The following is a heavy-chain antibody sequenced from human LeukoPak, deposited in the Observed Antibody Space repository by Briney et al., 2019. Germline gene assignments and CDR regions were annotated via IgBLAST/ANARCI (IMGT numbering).Heavy chain of an antibody. CDR2: ISGSSSYI. V-gene: IGHV3-21*01. Sequence: GESLRLSCAASGFTFSRSDMNWVRQAPGKGLEWVSSISGSSSYIYYTDSLKGRFTISRDNAKNSLYLQMNSLRAEDTAVYFCAKSTRAVMAMMDVWGKGTTVTVSS. CDR1: GFTFSRSD. CDR3: AKSTRAVMAMMDV. D-gene: IGHD3-16*01. J-gene: IGHJ6*04.